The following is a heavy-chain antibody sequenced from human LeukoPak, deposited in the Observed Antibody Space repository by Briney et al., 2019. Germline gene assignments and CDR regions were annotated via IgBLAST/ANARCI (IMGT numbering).Heavy chain of an antibody. CDR3: ARNKSTVTTSRHDAFDI. D-gene: IGHD4-17*01. J-gene: IGHJ3*02. CDR1: GYSISSDYY. Sequence: PSETLSLTCAVSGYSISSDYYWGWIRQASGKGLEWIGSIYQSVSTYYNPSLKSRVTISVDTSKNQFSLKLSSVTAADTAVYYCARNKSTVTTSRHDAFDIWGQGTMVTVSS. V-gene: IGHV4-38-2*01. CDR2: IYQSVST.